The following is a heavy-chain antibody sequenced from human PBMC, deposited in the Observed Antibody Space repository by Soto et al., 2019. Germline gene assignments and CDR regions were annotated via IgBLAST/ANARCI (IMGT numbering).Heavy chain of an antibody. CDR2: IYSGGST. V-gene: IGHV3-66*01. CDR3: ARAGYYFWSGYYNY. J-gene: IGHJ4*02. D-gene: IGHD3-3*01. CDR1: GFTVSSNY. Sequence: EVQLVESGGGLVQPGGSLRLSCAASGFTVSSNYMSWVRQAPGKGLEWVSVIYSGGSTYYADSLKGRFTISRDNSKNTLDHQMNSLRAEDTAVYYCARAGYYFWSGYYNYWGQGTLVTVSS.